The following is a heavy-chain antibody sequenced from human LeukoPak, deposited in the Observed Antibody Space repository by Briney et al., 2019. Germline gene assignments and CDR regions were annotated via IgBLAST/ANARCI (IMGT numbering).Heavy chain of an antibody. D-gene: IGHD4-17*01. J-gene: IGHJ4*02. CDR2: IKQDGTEK. Sequence: GRSLRLSCTASGFTFSSYWMSWVRQAPGKGLEWLANIKQDGTEKYYVNSVKGRFTISRDNAQNSLYLQMNSLRDEDTALYYCARWGYRDYRTPPEYWGQGTLVTVSS. CDR1: GFTFSSYW. CDR3: ARWGYRDYRTPPEY. V-gene: IGHV3-7*01.